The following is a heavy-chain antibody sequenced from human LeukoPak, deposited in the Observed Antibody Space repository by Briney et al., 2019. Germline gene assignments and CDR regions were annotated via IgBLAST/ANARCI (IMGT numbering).Heavy chain of an antibody. CDR2: INTDGRTT. CDR1: GFSFSSYW. J-gene: IGHJ4*02. Sequence: GGSLRLSCAASGFSFSSYWMNWVRQAPGKGLVWFAHINTDGRTTTYADSVKGRFTVARDNAKNTLYLEMNRLRAEDTAVYYCARDSTYMFDYWGQGTQVTVSS. CDR3: ARDSTYMFDY. D-gene: IGHD2-2*01. V-gene: IGHV3-74*01.